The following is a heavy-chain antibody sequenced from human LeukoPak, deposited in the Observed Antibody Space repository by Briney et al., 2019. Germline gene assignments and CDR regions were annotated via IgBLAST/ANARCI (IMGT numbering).Heavy chain of an antibody. CDR2: INAGNGNT. J-gene: IGHJ4*02. V-gene: IGHV1-3*03. CDR3: ARDQGGWAVAGFDY. D-gene: IGHD6-19*01. CDR1: GYTFTSYA. Sequence: ASVKVSCKASGYTFTSYAVHWVRQAPGQRLEWMGWINAGNGNTKYSQEFQGRVTITRDTSASTAYMELSSLRSEDMAVYYCARDQGGWAVAGFDYWGQGTLVTVSS.